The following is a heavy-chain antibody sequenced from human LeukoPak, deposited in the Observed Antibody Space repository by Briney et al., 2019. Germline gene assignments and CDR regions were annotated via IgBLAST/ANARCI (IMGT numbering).Heavy chain of an antibody. J-gene: IGHJ4*02. V-gene: IGHV4-34*01. D-gene: IGHD6-19*01. Sequence: SETLSLTCAVYGGSFSGYYWTWIRQPRGKGREWIGEINHSGSTNYNPPLKSRVTISVDTSKNQISLKLSSVTAADTAVYYCARRCRIGSGWFYDYWGQGTLVTVSS. CDR2: INHSGST. CDR3: ARRCRIGSGWFYDY. CDR1: GGSFSGYY.